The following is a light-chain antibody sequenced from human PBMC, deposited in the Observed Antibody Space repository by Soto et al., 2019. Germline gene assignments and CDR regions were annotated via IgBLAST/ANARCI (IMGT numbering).Light chain of an antibody. Sequence: EIVLTQSPGTLSLSPGERATLSCRASQSVSSSYLAWYQQTPGQAPRLLIYDASNSATGIPDRFSGSGSGTDFTLTISRLEPEDFAVYYCQQYGSSPLTFGGGTKVEIK. CDR3: QQYGSSPLT. J-gene: IGKJ4*01. V-gene: IGKV3-20*01. CDR2: DAS. CDR1: QSVSSSY.